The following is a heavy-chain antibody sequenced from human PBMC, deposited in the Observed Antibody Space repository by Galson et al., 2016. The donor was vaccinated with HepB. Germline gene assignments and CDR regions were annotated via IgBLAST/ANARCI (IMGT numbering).Heavy chain of an antibody. CDR2: ISTNVITT. J-gene: IGHJ3*02. CDR1: GFTFSSSP. Sequence: SLRLSCAASGFTFSSSPMHWVRQAPGKGLEHVSAISTNVITTYYADSVRGRFTISRDNSKNTPYLQMSSLRAEDTAVYYCVKTSGLLVAFDIWGQGTMVTVSS. CDR3: VKTSGLLVAFDI. V-gene: IGHV3-64D*06. D-gene: IGHD2-8*02.